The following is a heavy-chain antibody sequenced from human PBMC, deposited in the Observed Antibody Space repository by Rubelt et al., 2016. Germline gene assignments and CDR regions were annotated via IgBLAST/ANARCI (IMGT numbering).Heavy chain of an antibody. J-gene: IGHJ4*02. Sequence: SWIRQPPGKGLAWIGEINHSGSTYYNPSLKSRVTISVDTSKNQFSLKLSSVTAADTAVYYCARQRREDYYYDSSGIFDYWGQGTLVTVSS. CDR2: INHSGST. CDR3: ARQRREDYYYDSSGIFDY. V-gene: IGHV4-34*01. D-gene: IGHD3-22*01.